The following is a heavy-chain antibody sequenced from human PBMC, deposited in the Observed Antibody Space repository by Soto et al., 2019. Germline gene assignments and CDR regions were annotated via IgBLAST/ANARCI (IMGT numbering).Heavy chain of an antibody. V-gene: IGHV3-15*01. CDR2: IKSKTDGGTT. J-gene: IGHJ4*02. CDR3: AKGKYSYGLVFFDY. Sequence: EVQLVESGGGLVKPGGSLRLSCAASGFTFSNAWMSWVRQAPGRGLEWVGRIKSKTDGGTTDYAAPVKGRFTISRDDSKNTLYLQMNSLRAEDTAVYYCAKGKYSYGLVFFDYWGQGTLVTVSS. CDR1: GFTFSNAW. D-gene: IGHD5-18*01.